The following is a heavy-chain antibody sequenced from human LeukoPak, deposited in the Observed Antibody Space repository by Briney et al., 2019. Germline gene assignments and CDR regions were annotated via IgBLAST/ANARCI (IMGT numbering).Heavy chain of an antibody. CDR1: GYTFTGYY. Sequence: ASVKVSCKASGYTFTGYYMHWVRQAPGQGLEWMGWMNPNSGGTNYAQKFQGKVTMTRDTSISTAYMELSRLRSDDTAVYYCARLGDPGIAATGIPFDYWGQGTLVTVSS. CDR2: MNPNSGGT. D-gene: IGHD6-13*01. J-gene: IGHJ4*02. CDR3: ARLGDPGIAATGIPFDY. V-gene: IGHV1-2*02.